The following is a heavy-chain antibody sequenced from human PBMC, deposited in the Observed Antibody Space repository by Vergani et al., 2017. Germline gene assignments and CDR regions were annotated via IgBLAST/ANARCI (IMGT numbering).Heavy chain of an antibody. CDR2: VIPFFGTA. V-gene: IGHV1-69*01. CDR3: ARDRGAAAGTHYYYSYMDV. J-gene: IGHJ6*03. Sequence: VSCKASGGTFSSYAISWVRQAPGQGLEWMGGVIPFFGTANYVQKFQDRVTITADESTSTAYLELSSLRSEDTAVYYCARDRGAAAGTHYYYSYMDVWGKGTTVTVSS. CDR1: GGTFSSYA. D-gene: IGHD6-13*01.